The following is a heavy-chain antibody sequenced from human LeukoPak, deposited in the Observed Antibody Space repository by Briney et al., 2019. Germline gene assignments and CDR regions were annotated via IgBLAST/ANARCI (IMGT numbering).Heavy chain of an antibody. CDR2: ISGSGGST. CDR3: APGGVGATFDY. CDR1: RFTFSSYA. Sequence: GGSLRLSCAASRFTFSSYAMSWVRQAPGKGLEWVSAISGSGGSTYYADSVKGRFTISRDNSKNTLYLQMNSLRAEDTAVYYCAPGGVGATFDYWGQGTRVTVSS. D-gene: IGHD1-26*01. V-gene: IGHV3-23*01. J-gene: IGHJ4*02.